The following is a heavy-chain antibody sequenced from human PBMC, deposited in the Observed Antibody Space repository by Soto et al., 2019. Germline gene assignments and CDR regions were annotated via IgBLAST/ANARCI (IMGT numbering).Heavy chain of an antibody. V-gene: IGHV4-30-4*01. CDR3: ARGGHWWNHLRFLEWPATYFDY. D-gene: IGHD3-3*01. J-gene: IGHJ4*02. CDR1: GGSISSGDYY. Sequence: SETLSLTCTVSGGSISSGDYYWSWIRQPPGKGLEWIGYIYYSGSTYYNPSLKSRVTISVDTSKNQFSLKLSSVTAADTAVYYCARGGHWWNHLRFLEWPATYFDYWGQGTLVTVSS. CDR2: IYYSGST.